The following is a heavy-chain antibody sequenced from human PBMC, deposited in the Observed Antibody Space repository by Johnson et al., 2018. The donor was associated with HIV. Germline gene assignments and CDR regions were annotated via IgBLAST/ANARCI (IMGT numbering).Heavy chain of an antibody. J-gene: IGHJ3*02. CDR2: ISYDGSDK. CDR1: GFTFSRYD. D-gene: IGHD2-15*01. CDR3: ARLRSGNRAFDI. V-gene: IGHV3-30*03. Sequence: QVQLVESGGGVVQPGRSLRLSCAASGFTFSRYDMHWVRQAPGKGLEWGAVISYDGSDKYYADSVKGRISISRDNSMNTLYLQMNSLRAEDTAVYYCARLRSGNRAFDIWGQGTMVTVSS.